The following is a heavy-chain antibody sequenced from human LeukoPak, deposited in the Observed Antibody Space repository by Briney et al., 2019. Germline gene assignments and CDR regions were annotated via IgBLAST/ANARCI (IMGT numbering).Heavy chain of an antibody. D-gene: IGHD6-6*01. V-gene: IGHV1-69*06. CDR2: IIPIFGTA. Sequence: SVKVSCKASGGTFSSYAISWVRQAPGQGLEWMGGIIPIFGTANYAQKFQGRVTITADKSTSTAYMELSSLRSEDTAVYYCASRNSSSFLDYYYYYMDVWGKGTTVTVSS. CDR3: ASRNSSSFLDYYYYYMDV. CDR1: GGTFSSYA. J-gene: IGHJ6*03.